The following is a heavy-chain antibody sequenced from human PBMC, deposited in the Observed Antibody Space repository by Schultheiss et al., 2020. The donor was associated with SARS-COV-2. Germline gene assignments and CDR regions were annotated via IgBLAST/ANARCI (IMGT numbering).Heavy chain of an antibody. V-gene: IGHV4-4*07. D-gene: IGHD6-13*01. J-gene: IGHJ6*02. CDR3: ARDQVVAAAGTNYYYGMDV. Sequence: SETLSLTCTVSGGSISSYYWSWIRQPAGKGLEWIGRIYTSGSTNYNPSLKSRVTMSVDTSKNQFSLKLSSVTAADTAVYYCARDQVVAAAGTNYYYGMDVWGQGTTVTVSS. CDR2: IYTSGST. CDR1: GGSISSYY.